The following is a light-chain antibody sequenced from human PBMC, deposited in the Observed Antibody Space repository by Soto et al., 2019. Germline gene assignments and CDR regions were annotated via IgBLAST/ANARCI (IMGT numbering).Light chain of an antibody. CDR2: DVS. CDR3: SSYTSSSTWV. V-gene: IGLV2-14*01. J-gene: IGLJ3*02. Sequence: QSALTQPASVSGSPGQSITISCTGTSSDVGGYNYVSWYQQHPGKAPKLMIYDVSNRPSGVSNRFSGSKSRNTASLTISGLQAEDVADYYCSSYTSSSTWVFGGGTQLTVL. CDR1: SSDVGGYNY.